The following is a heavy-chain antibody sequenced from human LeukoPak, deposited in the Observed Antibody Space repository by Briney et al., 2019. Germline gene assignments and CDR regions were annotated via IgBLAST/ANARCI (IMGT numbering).Heavy chain of an antibody. Sequence: GGSLRLSCAASGFTFSSYWMHWVRQAPGKGLVWVSRINRDGSSRTYADSVKGRFTISRDNAKNTLSLQMNSLRTEDTAVYYCAREVCIGGSCSVFDYWGQGTLVTVSS. CDR3: AREVCIGGSCSVFDY. CDR1: GFTFSSYW. CDR2: INRDGSSR. V-gene: IGHV3-74*01. D-gene: IGHD2-15*01. J-gene: IGHJ4*02.